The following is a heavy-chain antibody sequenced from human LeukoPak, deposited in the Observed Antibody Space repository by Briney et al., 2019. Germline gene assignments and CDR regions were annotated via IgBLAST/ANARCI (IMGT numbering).Heavy chain of an antibody. D-gene: IGHD3-22*01. Sequence: GGSLRLSCAASGFTFSSYWMSWVRQAPGKGLGWVANIKQDGSEKYYVDSVKGRFTISRDNAKNSLYLQMNSLRAEDTAVYYCARETYYYDSSGFYYYMDVWGKGTTVTVSS. CDR1: GFTFSSYW. CDR2: IKQDGSEK. CDR3: ARETYYYDSSGFYYYMDV. V-gene: IGHV3-7*01. J-gene: IGHJ6*03.